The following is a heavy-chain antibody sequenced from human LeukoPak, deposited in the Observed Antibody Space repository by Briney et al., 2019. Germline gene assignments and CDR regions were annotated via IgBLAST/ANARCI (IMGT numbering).Heavy chain of an antibody. V-gene: IGHV3-7*01. CDR3: ARERAGWTPEDAFDV. CDR2: INQDGTVK. D-gene: IGHD3/OR15-3a*01. J-gene: IGHJ3*01. CDR1: GFTFSTSW. Sequence: SGGSLRLSCTASGFTFSTSWMTWVRQAPGKGLEWVANINQDGTVKYYMDSVKGRFTISRDNAKNSLYLQMNWLRAEDTAVYYCARERAGWTPEDAFDVWGQGTMVTVS.